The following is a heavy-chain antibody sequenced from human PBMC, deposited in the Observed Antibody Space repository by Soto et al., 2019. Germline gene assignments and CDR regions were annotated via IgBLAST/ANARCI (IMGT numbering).Heavy chain of an antibody. CDR1: VVSISSYY. Sequence: SETLSLTCTVSVVSISSYYWSCIRHPPGKGLEWIGYIYYSGSTNYNPSLKSRVTISVDTSKNQFSLKLSSVTAADTAVYYCARGSGYYDRLPQFGYGGQGTRVPVSS. V-gene: IGHV4-59*01. CDR2: IYYSGST. CDR3: ARGSGYYDRLPQFGY. J-gene: IGHJ4*02. D-gene: IGHD3-22*01.